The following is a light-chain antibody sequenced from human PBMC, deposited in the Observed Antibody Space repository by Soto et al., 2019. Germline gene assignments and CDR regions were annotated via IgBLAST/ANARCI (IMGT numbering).Light chain of an antibody. Sequence: EIVLTQSPATLSLSPGESATLSCRASRSVSSYLAWYQQKPGQAPRLLIYDASNRATGIPARFSGSGSGTDFTLTISSLEPEDFAVYYCQQRSDWQVTFGQGTRLENK. CDR2: DAS. CDR3: QQRSDWQVT. CDR1: RSVSSY. V-gene: IGKV3-11*01. J-gene: IGKJ5*01.